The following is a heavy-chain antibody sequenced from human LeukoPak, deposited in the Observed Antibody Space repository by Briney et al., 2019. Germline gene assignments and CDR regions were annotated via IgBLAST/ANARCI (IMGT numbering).Heavy chain of an antibody. CDR2: IYYSGST. CDR3: ARSQYSSGWYGFDYYYYGMDV. CDR1: GGSFSGYY. J-gene: IGHJ6*02. Sequence: SETLSLTCAVYGGSFSGYYWSWIRQPPGKGLEWIGYIYYSGSTNYNPSLKSRVTISVDTSKNQFSLKLSSVTAADTAVYYCARSQYSSGWYGFDYYYYGMDVWGQGTTVTVSS. D-gene: IGHD6-19*01. V-gene: IGHV4-59*01.